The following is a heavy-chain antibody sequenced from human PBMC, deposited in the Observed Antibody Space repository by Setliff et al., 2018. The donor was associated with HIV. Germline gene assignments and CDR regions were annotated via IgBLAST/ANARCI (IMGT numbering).Heavy chain of an antibody. Sequence: SETLSLTCVVYGRSFTHYYWTWIRQPPGKGLECIGEIDHSGSTNYNPSLKSRVTISVDTSKNQFSLKLNSMTAADTAVYYCARANSIKGYSYGPDAFDIWGQGTMVTVSS. CDR1: GRSFTHYY. D-gene: IGHD5-18*01. J-gene: IGHJ3*02. V-gene: IGHV4-34*01. CDR3: ARANSIKGYSYGPDAFDI. CDR2: IDHSGST.